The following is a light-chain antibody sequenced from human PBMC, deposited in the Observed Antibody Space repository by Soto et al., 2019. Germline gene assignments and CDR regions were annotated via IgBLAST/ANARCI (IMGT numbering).Light chain of an antibody. V-gene: IGKV1-9*01. CDR2: KAS. CDR1: QGISSY. Sequence: DIQLTQSPSFLSASVGDRVTITCRASQGISSYLAWYQQKPGKAPKLLIYKASTLKSGVPSRFSGSGSGTEFTLTISSLQPDELAADYCQHDKRYSEAFGQG. CDR3: QHDKRYSEA. J-gene: IGKJ1*01.